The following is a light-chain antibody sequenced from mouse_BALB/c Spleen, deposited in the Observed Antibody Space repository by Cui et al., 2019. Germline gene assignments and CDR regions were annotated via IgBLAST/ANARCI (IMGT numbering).Light chain of an antibody. Sequence: QIVLTQSPAIMSASPGEKVTLTYSASSSVSSSYLYWYQQKPGSSPKRWIYSTSNLASGVPARFSGSGSGTSYSLTISSMETEDAASYFCHQWSSYPLTFGAGTKLELK. J-gene: IGKJ5*01. V-gene: IGKV4-79*01. CDR3: HQWSSYPLT. CDR1: SSVSSSY. CDR2: STS.